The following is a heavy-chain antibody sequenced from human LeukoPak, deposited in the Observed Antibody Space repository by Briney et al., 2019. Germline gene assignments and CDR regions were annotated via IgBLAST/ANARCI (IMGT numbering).Heavy chain of an antibody. Sequence: SQSLSLTCTVSGGSISSGGFYWTWIRQPAGKGLEWIGRVFTSGSTNYSPSLESRVTISIDTSKNQFSLKLKSVTAADTAVYFCARVTIPIIWGAAEGRRENFYMDVWGKGTTVTVSS. V-gene: IGHV4-61*02. D-gene: IGHD3-16*01. CDR2: VFTSGST. CDR1: GGSISSGGFY. J-gene: IGHJ6*03. CDR3: ARVTIPIIWGAAEGRRENFYMDV.